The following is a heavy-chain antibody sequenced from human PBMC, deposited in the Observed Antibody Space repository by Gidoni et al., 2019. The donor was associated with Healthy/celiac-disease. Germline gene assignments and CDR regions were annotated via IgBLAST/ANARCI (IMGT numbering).Heavy chain of an antibody. V-gene: IGHV3-48*04. CDR1: GCTFRGYS. CDR2: ISSSSSTI. Sequence: EVQLVESGGGLVQPGGPLRLSCADSGCTFRGYSMNWVRQAPGKGLELVSYISSSSSTIYYADSVKGRFTISRDNAKNSLYLQMNSLGAEDTAVYYCSRDRALYSSSWYSDYWGQVTLVTVSS. D-gene: IGHD6-13*01. J-gene: IGHJ4*02. CDR3: SRDRALYSSSWYSDY.